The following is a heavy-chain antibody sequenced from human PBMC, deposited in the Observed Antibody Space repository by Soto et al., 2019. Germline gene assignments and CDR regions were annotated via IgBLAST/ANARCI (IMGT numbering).Heavy chain of an antibody. CDR2: IYYSGTT. J-gene: IGHJ4*02. D-gene: IGHD2-8*01. V-gene: IGHV4-30-4*01. Sequence: QVQLQESGPGLVKPSQTLSLTCTVSGGSISSGDYYWSWIRQPPGKGLEWIGYIYYSGTTYYNPSLKSRVTISADTSKNQLSLKLSSVTAADTAVYYGARRHCTNGVCYLSSDYFDYWGQGTLVTVSS. CDR3: ARRHCTNGVCYLSSDYFDY. CDR1: GGSISSGDYY.